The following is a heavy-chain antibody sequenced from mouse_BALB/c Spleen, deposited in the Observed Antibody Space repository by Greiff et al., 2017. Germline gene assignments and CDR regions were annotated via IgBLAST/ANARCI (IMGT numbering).Heavy chain of an antibody. Sequence: VMLVESGAELVRPGSSVKISCKASGYAFSSYWMNWVKQRPGQGLEWIGQIYPGDGDTNYNGKFKGKATLTADKSSSTAYMQLSSLTSEDSAVYFCARSGDGYYSYAMDYWGQGTSVTVSS. CDR2: IYPGDGDT. J-gene: IGHJ4*01. CDR3: ARSGDGYYSYAMDY. V-gene: IGHV1-80*01. D-gene: IGHD2-3*01. CDR1: GYAFSSYW.